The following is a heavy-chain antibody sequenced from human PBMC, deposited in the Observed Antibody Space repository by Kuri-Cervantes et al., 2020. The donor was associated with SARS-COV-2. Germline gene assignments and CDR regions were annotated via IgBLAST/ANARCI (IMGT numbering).Heavy chain of an antibody. Sequence: GESLKISCVASGFTFSSYAMHWVRQAPGKGLEWVAVISYDGSNKYYADSVKGRFTISRDNSKNTLYLQMNSLRAEDTAVYYCARSGIAARYDAFDIWGQGTMVTVSS. J-gene: IGHJ3*02. CDR1: GFTFSSYA. CDR2: ISYDGSNK. D-gene: IGHD6-6*01. V-gene: IGHV3-30-3*01. CDR3: ARSGIAARYDAFDI.